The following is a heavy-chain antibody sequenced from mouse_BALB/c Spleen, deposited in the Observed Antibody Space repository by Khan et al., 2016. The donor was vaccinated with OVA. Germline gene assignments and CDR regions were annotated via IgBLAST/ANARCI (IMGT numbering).Heavy chain of an antibody. V-gene: IGHV2-6-1*01. J-gene: IGHJ4*01. D-gene: IGHD2-10*01. CDR2: IWNDGNT. CDR3: ARQPYYHYNIMDY. CDR1: GFSLTNYG. Sequence: VQLVESGPGLVAPSQSLSITCTISGFSLTNYGVHWVRQPPGKGLEWLVVIWNDGNTAYNSALKSRLTISKDNSTSQVFLKMNSLQTDDTAMYFCARQPYYHYNIMDYWGQGTSVTVSS.